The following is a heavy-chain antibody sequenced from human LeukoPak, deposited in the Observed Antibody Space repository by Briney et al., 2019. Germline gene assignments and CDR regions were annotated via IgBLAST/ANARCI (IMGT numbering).Heavy chain of an antibody. CDR3: TTDPGNYEIF. Sequence: ETLSLTCTVSGGSISSYHWSWVRQAPGKGLEWVGRIKSKTDGGTVDYAPPVKGRFTISRDDSRNTLSLEMNFLKTEDTAVYYCTTDPGNYEIFWGQGTLVSVSS. J-gene: IGHJ4*02. CDR1: GGSISSYH. CDR2: IKSKTDGGTV. V-gene: IGHV3-15*01. D-gene: IGHD4-11*01.